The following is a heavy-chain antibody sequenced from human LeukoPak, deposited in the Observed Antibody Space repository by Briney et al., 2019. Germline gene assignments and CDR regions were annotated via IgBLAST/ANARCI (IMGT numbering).Heavy chain of an antibody. Sequence: NPSETLSLTCTVSGGSISSYYWSWIRQPPGKGLEWIGYIYYSGSTNYNPSLKSRVTISVDTSKNPFSLKLSSVTAADTAVYYCARPSSGPYAFDIWGQGTMVTVSS. CDR3: ARPSSGPYAFDI. J-gene: IGHJ3*02. CDR2: IYYSGST. D-gene: IGHD6-6*01. V-gene: IGHV4-59*01. CDR1: GGSISSYY.